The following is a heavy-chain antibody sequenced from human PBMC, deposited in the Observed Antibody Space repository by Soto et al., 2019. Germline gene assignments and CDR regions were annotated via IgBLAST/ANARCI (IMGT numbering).Heavy chain of an antibody. CDR3: ARRYGASFDY. Sequence: SETLSLTCTVSGGSISSSSYYWGWIRQPPGKGLEWIGYIYYSGSTNYNPSLKSQVTISVDTSKNQFSLKLSSVTAADTAVYYCARRYGASFDYWGQGTLATAPQ. CDR2: IYYSGST. CDR1: GGSISSSSYY. D-gene: IGHD4-17*01. J-gene: IGHJ4*02. V-gene: IGHV4-61*05.